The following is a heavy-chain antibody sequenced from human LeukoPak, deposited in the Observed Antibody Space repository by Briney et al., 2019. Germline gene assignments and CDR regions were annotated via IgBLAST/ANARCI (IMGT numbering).Heavy chain of an antibody. CDR2: IRYDGSNK. Sequence: GGSLRLSCAASGFTFSSYGMHWVRQAPAKGLEWVAFIRYDGSNKYYADSVEGRFIISRDNSKNTLYLQMNSLRAEDTAVYYCADDYYFDYWGQGTLVTVSS. CDR1: GFTFSSYG. CDR3: ADDYYFDY. V-gene: IGHV3-30*02. J-gene: IGHJ4*02.